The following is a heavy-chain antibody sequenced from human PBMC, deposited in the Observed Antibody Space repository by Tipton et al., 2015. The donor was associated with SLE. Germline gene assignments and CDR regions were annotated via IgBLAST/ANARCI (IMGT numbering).Heavy chain of an antibody. V-gene: IGHV4-34*01. Sequence: AGLVKPSETLSLTCAVYGGSFSRYYWSWIRQPPGKGLEWIGHIHHSGSTNYNPSLKSRVTISVDTSKSQFSLKLSSVTAADTAVYYCARHMITGGEFDYWGQGTLVTVSS. D-gene: IGHD3-16*01. J-gene: IGHJ4*02. CDR1: GGSFSRYY. CDR2: IHHSGST. CDR3: ARHMITGGEFDY.